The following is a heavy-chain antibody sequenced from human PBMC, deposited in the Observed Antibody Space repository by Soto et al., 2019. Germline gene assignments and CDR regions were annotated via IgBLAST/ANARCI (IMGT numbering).Heavy chain of an antibody. CDR2: IYWDDDK. J-gene: IGHJ5*02. CDR3: AHFNEGPDYDILTGYYGNWFDP. CDR1: GFSLSTSGVG. V-gene: IGHV2-5*02. Sequence: SGPTLVKPTPTLTLTCTFSGFSLSTSGVGVGWIRQPPGKALEWLALIYWDDDKRYSPSLKSRLTITKDTSKNQVVLTMTNMDPVDTATYYCAHFNEGPDYDILTGYYGNWFDPWGQGTLVTVSS. D-gene: IGHD3-9*01.